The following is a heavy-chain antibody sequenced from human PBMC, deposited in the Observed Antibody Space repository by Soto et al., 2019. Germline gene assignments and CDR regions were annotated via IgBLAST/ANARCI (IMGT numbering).Heavy chain of an antibody. CDR1: GGSTSSGGYY. Sequence: QVQLQESGPGLVKPSQTLSLTCTVSGGSTSSGGYYWSWIRQHPGKGLEWIGYIYYSGSTYYNPSLKSRVTISVDTSKNQFSLKLSSVTAADTAVYYCARALLWFGELSTYYYYGMDVWGQGTTVTVSS. V-gene: IGHV4-31*03. J-gene: IGHJ6*02. CDR2: IYYSGST. CDR3: ARALLWFGELSTYYYYGMDV. D-gene: IGHD3-10*01.